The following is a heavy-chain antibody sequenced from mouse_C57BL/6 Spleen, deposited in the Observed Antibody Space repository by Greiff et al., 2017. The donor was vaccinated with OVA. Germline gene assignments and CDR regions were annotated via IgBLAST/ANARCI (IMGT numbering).Heavy chain of an antibody. J-gene: IGHJ4*01. D-gene: IGHD1-1*01. Sequence: EVMLVESGGGLVKPGGSLKLSCAASGFTFSDYGMHWVHQAPEKGLEWVAYISSGSSTIYYADTVKGRFTISRDNAKNTLFLQMTSLRSEDTAMYYCARPVYYGSSHAMDYWGQGTSVTVSS. V-gene: IGHV5-17*01. CDR3: ARPVYYGSSHAMDY. CDR1: GFTFSDYG. CDR2: ISSGSSTI.